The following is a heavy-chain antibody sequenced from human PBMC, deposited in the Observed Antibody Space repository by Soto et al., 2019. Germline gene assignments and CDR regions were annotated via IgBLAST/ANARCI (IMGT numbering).Heavy chain of an antibody. CDR2: ISYDGSNK. D-gene: IGHD4-17*01. CDR3: ARVLTTVTTPFTYYYYGMDV. CDR1: GFTFSSYA. V-gene: IGHV3-30-3*01. J-gene: IGHJ6*02. Sequence: GGSLRLSCAVSGFTFSSYAMHWVRQAPGKGLEWVAVISYDGSNKYYADSVKGRFTISRDNSKNTLYLQMNSLRAEDTAVYYCARVLTTVTTPFTYYYYGMDVWGQGTTVTVSS.